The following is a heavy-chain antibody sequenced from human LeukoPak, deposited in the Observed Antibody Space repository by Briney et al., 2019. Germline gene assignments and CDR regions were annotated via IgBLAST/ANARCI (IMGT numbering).Heavy chain of an antibody. D-gene: IGHD5-12*01. CDR3: ARDSDSGYGPFAS. Sequence: GSLRLSCAASGFTVSNNYMSWVRQAPGKGLEWVSVIHSGGTTNYADSVQGRFTISRDNSKTTVYLHMNSLRAEDTAVYYCARDSDSGYGPFASWGQGTLVTVPS. CDR1: GFTVSNNY. CDR2: IHSGGTT. J-gene: IGHJ4*02. V-gene: IGHV3-53*01.